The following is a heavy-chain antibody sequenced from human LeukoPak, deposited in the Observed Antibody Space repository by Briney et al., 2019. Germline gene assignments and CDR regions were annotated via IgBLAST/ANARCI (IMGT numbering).Heavy chain of an antibody. CDR2: ISGSGGST. V-gene: IGHV3-23*01. CDR3: AKLCPNTAMARTFVDY. J-gene: IGHJ4*02. Sequence: GGSLRLSCAASGFTFSSYAVSWVRQAPGKGLEWVSAISGSGGSTYYADSVKGRFTISRDNSKNTLYLQMNSLRAEDTAVYYCAKLCPNTAMARTFVDYWGQGTLVTVSS. D-gene: IGHD5-18*01. CDR1: GFTFSSYA.